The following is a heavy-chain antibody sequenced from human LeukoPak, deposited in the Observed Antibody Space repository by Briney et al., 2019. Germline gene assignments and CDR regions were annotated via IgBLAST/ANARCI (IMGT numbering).Heavy chain of an antibody. CDR3: ARLSPSGWYGYFQQ. J-gene: IGHJ1*01. Sequence: PGGSLRLSCTASGFTFSSYSMTWVRQAPGKGLEWVSYISSISSTIYYADSVKGRFTISKDNAKNSLYLQMNSLRAEDTAVYYCARLSPSGWYGYFQQWGQGTRVTVSA. V-gene: IGHV3-48*01. CDR2: ISSISSTI. CDR1: GFTFSSYS. D-gene: IGHD6-19*01.